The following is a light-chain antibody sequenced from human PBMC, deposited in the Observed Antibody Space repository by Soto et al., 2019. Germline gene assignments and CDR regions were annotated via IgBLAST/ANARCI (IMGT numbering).Light chain of an antibody. V-gene: IGKV1-9*01. CDR3: QKLNAYPPWT. CDR1: QGISSN. Sequence: QLTQSPSSLSASVGDRVTITCRASQGISSNLAWYQQKPGRAPKLLIFGASTLQSGVPSRVSGSGSGTDFTLTISSLQPEDFATYFCQKLNAYPPWTFGQGTKVEIK. CDR2: GAS. J-gene: IGKJ1*01.